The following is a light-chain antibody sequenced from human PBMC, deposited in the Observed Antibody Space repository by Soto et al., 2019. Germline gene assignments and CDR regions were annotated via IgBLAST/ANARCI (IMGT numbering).Light chain of an antibody. CDR3: LQHNSYPLT. CDR2: GAS. Sequence: EIVMTQSPATLSLSPGERATLSCRASESVSTNLAWYQQKAGQAPRLLIYGASTRATGIPARFSGSGSGTEFTLTISSLQSEDFATYYCLQHNSYPLTFGGGTKVEIK. CDR1: ESVSTN. V-gene: IGKV3-15*01. J-gene: IGKJ4*01.